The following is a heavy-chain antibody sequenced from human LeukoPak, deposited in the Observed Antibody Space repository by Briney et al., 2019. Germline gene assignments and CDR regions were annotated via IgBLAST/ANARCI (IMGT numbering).Heavy chain of an antibody. CDR3: AKDPVRIAMIVVGIVDY. V-gene: IGHV3-11*04. D-gene: IGHD3-22*01. CDR2: ISSSGSTI. CDR1: GFTFSDYY. J-gene: IGHJ4*02. Sequence: GGSLRLSCAASGFTFSDYYMSWIRQAPGKGLEWVSYISSSGSTIYYADSVKGRFTISRDNAKNSLYLQMNSLRAEDTAVYYCAKDPVRIAMIVVGIVDYWGQGTLVTVSS.